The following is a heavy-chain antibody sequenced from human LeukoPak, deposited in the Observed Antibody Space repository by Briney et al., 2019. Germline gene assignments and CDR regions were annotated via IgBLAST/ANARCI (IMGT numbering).Heavy chain of an antibody. CDR1: GFTFGDYA. CDR3: ARRAGAYSHPYDY. J-gene: IGHJ4*02. CDR2: IRSKAYGGTT. D-gene: IGHD4/OR15-4a*01. V-gene: IGHV3-49*04. Sequence: GGSLRLSCTASGFTFGDYAMSWVRQAPGKGLEWVGFIRSKAYGGTTEYAASVKGRFSISRDDSKSIAYLQMNSLRAEDTAVYYCARRAGAYSHPYDYWGQGTLVTVSS.